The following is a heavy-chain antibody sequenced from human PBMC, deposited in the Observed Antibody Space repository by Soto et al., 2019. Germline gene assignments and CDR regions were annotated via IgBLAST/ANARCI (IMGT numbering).Heavy chain of an antibody. V-gene: IGHV4-39*02. CDR1: GGSISSSSYY. J-gene: IGHJ6*02. CDR3: ARESFTMVRVVIIRAGYYYYGMDV. Sequence: SETLSLTCTVSGGSISSSSYYWGWIRQPPGKGLEWIGNIYYSGRTYYNPSLKSRVTISVDRSKNQFSLKLSSVTAADTAVYYCARESFTMVRVVIIRAGYYYYGMDVWGQGTTVTVSS. CDR2: IYYSGRT. D-gene: IGHD3-10*01.